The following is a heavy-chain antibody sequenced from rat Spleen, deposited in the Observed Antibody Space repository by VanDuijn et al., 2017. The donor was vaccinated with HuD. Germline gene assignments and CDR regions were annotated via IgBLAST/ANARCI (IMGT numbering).Heavy chain of an antibody. Sequence: EVQLVESDGGLVQPGRSLKLSCAASGFTFSDFFMAWVRQAPKKGLEWVASISYDGSSTYYRDSVKGRFTISSDNAKSTLYLQMDSLRSEDTATYYCATDARDYWGQGVMVTVSS. V-gene: IGHV5-7*01. CDR3: ATDARDY. J-gene: IGHJ2*01. CDR1: GFTFSDFF. CDR2: ISYDGSST.